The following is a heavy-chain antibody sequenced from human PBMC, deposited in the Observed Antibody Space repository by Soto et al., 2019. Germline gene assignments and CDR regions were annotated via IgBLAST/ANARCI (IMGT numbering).Heavy chain of an antibody. D-gene: IGHD2-2*01. Sequence: SETLSLTCAVSGDSISSSSYYWGWIRQPPGKGLEWIGSIYSSGNTYYNPSLKSRVTISVDTSRNQFSLKLTSVTAADTAVYYCVPRGPNFYYYGVDVWGQGTTVTVS. J-gene: IGHJ6*02. CDR3: VPRGPNFYYYGVDV. V-gene: IGHV4-39*01. CDR1: GDSISSSSYY. CDR2: IYSSGNT.